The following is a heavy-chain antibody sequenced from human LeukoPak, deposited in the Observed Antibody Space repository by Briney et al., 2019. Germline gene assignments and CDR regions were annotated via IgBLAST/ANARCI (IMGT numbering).Heavy chain of an antibody. J-gene: IGHJ4*02. CDR2: IYTTGST. D-gene: IGHD3-22*01. CDR1: GDSISSGTYY. Sequence: SETLSLTRTVSGDSISSGTYYWTSIRQPAGKGLEWIRRIYTTGSTNYNPSLKSRVTMSTDTSKNQFSLKLSSVTAADTAVYYCARVTTGGYYNCWGQGTLVTVSS. CDR3: ARVTTGGYYNC. V-gene: IGHV4-61*02.